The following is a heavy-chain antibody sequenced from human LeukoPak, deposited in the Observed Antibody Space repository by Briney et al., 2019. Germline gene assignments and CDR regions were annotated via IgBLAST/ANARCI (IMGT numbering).Heavy chain of an antibody. V-gene: IGHV3-23*01. CDR2: ITGNSDAA. CDR1: GFTFSNIA. D-gene: IGHD4-17*01. Sequence: PGGSLRLSCAASGFTFSNIAMSWVRQAPGKGLEWVSLITGNSDAALYADSVKGRFTISRDNSKNTLYLQMNSLRAEDTAVYYCAKDLDYGDHPIPYYYYYYGMDVWGQGTTVTVSS. CDR3: AKDLDYGDHPIPYYYYYYGMDV. J-gene: IGHJ6*02.